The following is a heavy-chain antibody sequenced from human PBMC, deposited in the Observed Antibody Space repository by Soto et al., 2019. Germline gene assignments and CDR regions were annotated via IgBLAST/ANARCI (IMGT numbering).Heavy chain of an antibody. CDR1: YGSIIIGGYY. J-gene: IGHJ5*02. V-gene: IGHV4-31*03. Sequence: LSLTCTVSYGSIIIGGYYWSWIRQHPGKGLEWIGYIYYSGSTYYNPSLKSRVTISVDTSKNQFSLKLSSVTAADAAVYYCAREGRYFDSAYVRFDTWGQGTLVTVSS. D-gene: IGHD3-9*01. CDR3: AREGRYFDSAYVRFDT. CDR2: IYYSGST.